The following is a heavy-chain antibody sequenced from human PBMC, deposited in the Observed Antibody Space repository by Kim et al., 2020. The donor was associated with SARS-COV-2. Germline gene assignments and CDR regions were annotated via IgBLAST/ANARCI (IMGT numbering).Heavy chain of an antibody. CDR2: IKQDGSEK. J-gene: IGHJ4*02. D-gene: IGHD4-17*01. V-gene: IGHV3-7*04. Sequence: GGSLRLSCAASGFTFSSYWMSWVRQAPGKGLEWVANIKQDGSEKYYVDSLKGRFTISRDNAKNSLYLQMNSLRAEDTAVYYCARGGDYPHPYFEYWGQGTLVTVSS. CDR1: GFTFSSYW. CDR3: ARGGDYPHPYFEY.